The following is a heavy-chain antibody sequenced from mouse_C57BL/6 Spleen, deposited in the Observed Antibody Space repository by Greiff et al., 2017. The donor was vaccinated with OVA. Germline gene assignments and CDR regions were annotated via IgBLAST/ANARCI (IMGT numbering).Heavy chain of an antibody. Sequence: EVNVVESGGGLVKPGGSLKLSCAASGFTFSSYAMSWVRQTPEKRLEWVATISDGGSYTYYPDNVKGRFTISRDNAKNNLYLQMSHLKSEDTAMYYCARGTTVVADWYFDVWGTGTTVTVSS. J-gene: IGHJ1*03. V-gene: IGHV5-4*03. CDR2: ISDGGSYT. CDR1: GFTFSSYA. D-gene: IGHD1-1*01. CDR3: ARGTTVVADWYFDV.